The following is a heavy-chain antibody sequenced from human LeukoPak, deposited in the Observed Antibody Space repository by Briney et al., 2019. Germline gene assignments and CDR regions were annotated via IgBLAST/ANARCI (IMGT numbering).Heavy chain of an antibody. CDR2: ISSSGSTI. V-gene: IGHV3-11*01. Sequence: GGSLRLSCAASGFTFSDYYMSWIRQAPGKGLEWVSYISSSGSTIYYADSVKGRFTISRDNAKNSLYLQMNSRRAEDTAVYYCASLPSRYCSSTSCYINYWGQGTLVTVSS. CDR1: GFTFSDYY. D-gene: IGHD2-2*02. J-gene: IGHJ4*02. CDR3: ASLPSRYCSSTSCYINY.